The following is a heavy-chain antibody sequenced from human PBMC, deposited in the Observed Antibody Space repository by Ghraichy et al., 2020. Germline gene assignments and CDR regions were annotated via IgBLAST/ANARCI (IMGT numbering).Heavy chain of an antibody. D-gene: IGHD2-2*01. CDR2: IKPDESNT. J-gene: IGHJ6*02. Sequence: GESLNISCAASAYTFSNYRMSWVRQVPGKGLEWVAIIKPDESNTYYVPSVQGQFTISTDNAINSVYLQLNSLRAADTAVYYCAREYLVDSPRTYYYGIDVWGQGTTVTVSS. CDR1: AYTFSNYR. CDR3: AREYLVDSPRTYYYGIDV. V-gene: IGHV3-7*01.